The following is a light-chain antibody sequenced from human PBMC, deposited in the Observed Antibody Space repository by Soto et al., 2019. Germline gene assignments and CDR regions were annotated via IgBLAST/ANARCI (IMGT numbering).Light chain of an antibody. V-gene: IGKV1-33*01. CDR1: QGISKS. CDR2: DAS. J-gene: IGKJ4*01. CDR3: QQYDDLPFT. Sequence: DIQMTQSPSSLSASVGDRVTITCQADQGISKSLSWYQQKPGMAPKLLISDASNVETGVQSRFSGSGSGIDFTLTISSLQPEDFGRYYCQQYDDLPFTFGGGTKVEIK.